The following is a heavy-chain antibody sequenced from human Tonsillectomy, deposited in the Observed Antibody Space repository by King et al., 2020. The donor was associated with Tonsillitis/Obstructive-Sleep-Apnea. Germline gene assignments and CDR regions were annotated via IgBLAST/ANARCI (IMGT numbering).Heavy chain of an antibody. V-gene: IGHV3-21*01. D-gene: IGHD3-16*02. CDR2: ISSSSSYI. Sequence: QLVQSGGGLVKPGGSLRLSCAASGFTFSSYSMNWVRQAPGKGLEWVSSISSSSSYIYYADSVKGRFTISRDNAKNSLYLQMNSLRAEDTAVYYCARDLGDYIWGSYQTWFDPWGQGTLVTVSS. CDR1: GFTFSSYS. J-gene: IGHJ5*02. CDR3: ARDLGDYIWGSYQTWFDP.